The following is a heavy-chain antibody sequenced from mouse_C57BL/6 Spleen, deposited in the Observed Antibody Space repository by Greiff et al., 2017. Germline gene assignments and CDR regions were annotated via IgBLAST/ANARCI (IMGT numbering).Heavy chain of an antibody. CDR2: INPSNGGT. V-gene: IGHV1-53*01. J-gene: IGHJ3*01. D-gene: IGHD3-1*01. CDR1: GYTFTSYW. CDR3: ARDGLRDLFAY. Sequence: QIQLQQPGTELVKPGASVKLSCKASGYTFTSYWMHWVKQRPGQGLEWIGNINPSNGGTNYNEKFNSKATLTVDKSSSTAYMQLSSLTSEDSAVYYGARDGLRDLFAYWGQGTLVTVSA.